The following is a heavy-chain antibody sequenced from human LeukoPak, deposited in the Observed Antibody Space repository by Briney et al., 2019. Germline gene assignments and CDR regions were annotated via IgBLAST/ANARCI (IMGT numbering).Heavy chain of an antibody. CDR2: IYSGGST. Sequence: GGSLRLSCAASGFTVSSNYMAWVRQAPGKGLEWVSVIYSGGSTYYADSVKGRFTISRDNFKNTLYLQMNSLKAEDTAVYYCARDGRQGVPYWGQGILVTVSS. J-gene: IGHJ4*02. CDR3: ARDGRQGVPY. V-gene: IGHV3-53*01. CDR1: GFTVSSNY.